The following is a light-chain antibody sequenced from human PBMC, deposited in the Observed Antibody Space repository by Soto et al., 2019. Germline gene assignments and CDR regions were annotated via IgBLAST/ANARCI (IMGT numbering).Light chain of an antibody. V-gene: IGLV2-14*01. CDR1: ISDVGGYNY. Sequence: QSVLTQPASVSGSPGQSLTISCSVTISDVGGYNYVSWYQQHPGKAPKLMIYEVSNRPSGVSNRFSGSKSGNTASLTISGLQAEDEADYYCSSYTSSSTPYVFGTGTKVTVL. CDR3: SSYTSSSTPYV. CDR2: EVS. J-gene: IGLJ1*01.